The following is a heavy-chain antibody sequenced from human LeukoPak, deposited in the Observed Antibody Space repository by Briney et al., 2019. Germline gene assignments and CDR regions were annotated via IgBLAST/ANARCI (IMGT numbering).Heavy chain of an antibody. CDR3: AGAGYSYGSYYYYYMDV. CDR1: GGSFSGYY. CDR2: INHSGST. J-gene: IGHJ6*03. V-gene: IGHV4-34*01. D-gene: IGHD5-18*01. Sequence: SSETLSLTCAVYGGSFSGYYWSWIRQPPGKGLEWIGEINHSGSTNYNPSLKSRVTISVDTSKNQFSLKLSSVTAADTAVYYCAGAGYSYGSYYYYYMDVWGKGTTVTVSS.